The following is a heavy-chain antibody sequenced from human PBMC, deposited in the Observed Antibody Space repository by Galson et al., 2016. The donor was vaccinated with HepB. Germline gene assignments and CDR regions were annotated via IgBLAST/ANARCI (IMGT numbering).Heavy chain of an antibody. CDR3: ARVRGGSTIGVTTPFDN. CDR1: GGSIGSSGHF. CDR2: VSYGST. D-gene: IGHD4-17*01. J-gene: IGHJ4*02. Sequence: LSLTCIVSGGSIGSSGHFWGWIRQPPGKSLQWIGSVSYGSTYYNPSLKSRVTISVDTSKNQFSLKLTSVLAADTAVYYCARVRGGSTIGVTTPFDNWSQGTLVTVSS. V-gene: IGHV4-30-4*08.